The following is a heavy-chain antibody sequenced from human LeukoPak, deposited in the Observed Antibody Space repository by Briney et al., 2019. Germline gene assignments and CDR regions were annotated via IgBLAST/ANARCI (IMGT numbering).Heavy chain of an antibody. CDR2: IYPGDSHT. CDR1: GYSFPSYW. D-gene: IGHD6-19*01. V-gene: IGHV5-51*01. CDR3: ARHRYSSGWYEGYFDY. Sequence: GESLKISCKGSGYSFPSYWIGWVRQMPGKGLEWMGIIYPGDSHTRYSPSFQGQVTISADNSINTAYLQWSSLKASDTAMYYCARHRYSSGWYEGYFDYWGQGTLVTVSS. J-gene: IGHJ4*02.